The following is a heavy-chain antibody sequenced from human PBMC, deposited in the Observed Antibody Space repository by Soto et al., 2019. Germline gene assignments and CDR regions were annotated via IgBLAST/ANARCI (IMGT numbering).Heavy chain of an antibody. J-gene: IGHJ4*02. D-gene: IGHD5-12*01. Sequence: GASVKVSCKASGYTFTSYAMHWVRQAPGQRLEWMGWINAGNGNTKYSQKFQGRVTITRDTSASTAYMELSSLRSEDTAVYYCARGGGGGYDGQICDYWGQGTLVTVSS. CDR1: GYTFTSYA. V-gene: IGHV1-3*01. CDR3: ARGGGGGYDGQICDY. CDR2: INAGNGNT.